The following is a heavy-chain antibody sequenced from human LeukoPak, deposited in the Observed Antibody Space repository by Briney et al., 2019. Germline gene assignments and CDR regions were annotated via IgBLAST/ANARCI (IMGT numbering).Heavy chain of an antibody. D-gene: IGHD5-12*01. CDR1: GFIFSSYE. CDR3: ARASYSGYDYASDY. Sequence: GGSLRLSCAASGFIFSSYEMNWVRQAPGKGLEWVSYISSSGSTIYYADSVKGRFTISRDNAKNSLYLQMNSLRAEDTAVYYCARASYSGYDYASDYWGQGTLVTVSS. V-gene: IGHV3-48*03. J-gene: IGHJ4*02. CDR2: ISSSGSTI.